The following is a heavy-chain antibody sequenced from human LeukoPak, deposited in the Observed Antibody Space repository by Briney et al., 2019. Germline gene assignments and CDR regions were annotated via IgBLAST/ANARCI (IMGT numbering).Heavy chain of an antibody. D-gene: IGHD3-22*01. V-gene: IGHV4-4*02. Sequence: PSGTLSLTCAVSGGSISSSNWWSWVRQPPGKGLEWIGEIYHSGSTNYNPSLKSRVTISADKSKNQFSLKLSSVTAADTAVYYCARDDSSVFFSFWGQGTLVTVSS. CDR3: ARDDSSVFFSF. J-gene: IGHJ4*02. CDR1: GGSISSSNW. CDR2: IYHSGST.